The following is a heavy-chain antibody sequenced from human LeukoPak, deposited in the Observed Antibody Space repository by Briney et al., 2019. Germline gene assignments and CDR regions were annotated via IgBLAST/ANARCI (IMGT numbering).Heavy chain of an antibody. CDR3: ARGYNYYSEWLFDFDD. V-gene: IGHV4-34*01. CDR2: INHSGST. Sequence: SGTLSLSCAVSGVAFSGYTTSWVRQPPGKGLEWIVEINHSGSTNYNPSLKSRVTISVDTSKNQFSLKLSSVTAADTAVYYCARGYNYYSEWLFDFDDWGQVTMVTVSS. CDR1: GVAFSGYT. D-gene: IGHD3-3*01. J-gene: IGHJ4*02.